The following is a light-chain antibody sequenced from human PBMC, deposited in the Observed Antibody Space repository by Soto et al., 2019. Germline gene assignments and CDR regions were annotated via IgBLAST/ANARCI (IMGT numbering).Light chain of an antibody. Sequence: EIVMTQSPATLSVSPGEKATPSLRAHPSVCRHFTWYQQKPGQAPRLLLYGASTRATGIPARFSGSGSGTEFTLTISSLQSEDFAVYYCQQYNNWPLTFGGGTKVEIK. V-gene: IGKV3-15*01. CDR1: PSVCRH. CDR2: GAS. J-gene: IGKJ4*01. CDR3: QQYNNWPLT.